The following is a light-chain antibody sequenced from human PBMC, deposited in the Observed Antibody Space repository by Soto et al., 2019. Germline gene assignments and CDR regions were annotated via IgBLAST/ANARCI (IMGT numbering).Light chain of an antibody. CDR1: QSVSSY. V-gene: IGKV3-11*01. Sequence: EIVLTQSPATLSLSPGKRTTLSCRARQSVSSYLAWYQQKPGQAPRLLIYDASNRATGIPARFSGSGSGTDFTLTISSLEPEDFAVYYCQQRSNWPPNTFGGGTKVEIK. CDR2: DAS. J-gene: IGKJ4*01. CDR3: QQRSNWPPNT.